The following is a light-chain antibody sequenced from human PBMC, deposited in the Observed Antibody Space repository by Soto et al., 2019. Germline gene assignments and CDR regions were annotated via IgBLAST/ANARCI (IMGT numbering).Light chain of an antibody. Sequence: IQMTQSPSSLSACVGDRVTITCRASQSISSYLNWYQQKPGKAPKLLIYAASSLQSGVPSRFSGSGSGTDSTLTISSLQPEDFATYYCQQSYSTPITFGQGTRPEIK. V-gene: IGKV1-39*01. J-gene: IGKJ5*01. CDR3: QQSYSTPIT. CDR2: AAS. CDR1: QSISSY.